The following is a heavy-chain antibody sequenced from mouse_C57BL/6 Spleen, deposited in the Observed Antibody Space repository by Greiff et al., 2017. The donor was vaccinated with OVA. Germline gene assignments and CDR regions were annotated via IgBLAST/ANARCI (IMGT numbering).Heavy chain of an antibody. J-gene: IGHJ4*01. Sequence: QVHVKQSGAELVRPGASVTLSCKASGYTFTDYEMHWVKQTPVHGLEWIGAIDPETGGTAYNQKFKGKAILTADKSSSTAYMELRSLTSEDSAVYYCTRLENYYGSSERVYAMDYWGQGTSVTVSS. D-gene: IGHD1-1*01. CDR3: TRLENYYGSSERVYAMDY. CDR1: GYTFTDYE. CDR2: IDPETGGT. V-gene: IGHV1-15*01.